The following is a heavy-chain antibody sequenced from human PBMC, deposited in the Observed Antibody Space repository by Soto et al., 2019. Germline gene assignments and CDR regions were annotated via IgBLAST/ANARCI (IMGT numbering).Heavy chain of an antibody. D-gene: IGHD3-10*01. CDR2: IWFDGGNK. J-gene: IGHJ6*02. Sequence: QVELVESGGGVVQPGRSLRLSCAAAGFTFSRYGMHWVRQAPGKGLEWVAVIWFDGGNKYYTDSVKGRFTISRDNSKNXXDLQMNSLRVEDTALYYCARANYGSGSNYYYGMDVWGQGTTVTVSS. V-gene: IGHV3-33*01. CDR1: GFTFSRYG. CDR3: ARANYGSGSNYYYGMDV.